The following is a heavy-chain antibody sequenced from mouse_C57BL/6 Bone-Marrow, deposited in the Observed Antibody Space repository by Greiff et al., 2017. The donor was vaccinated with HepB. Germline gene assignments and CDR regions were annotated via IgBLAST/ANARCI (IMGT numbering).Heavy chain of an antibody. Sequence: EVQLQQSGPELVKPGASVKISCKASGYTFTDYYMNWVKQSHGKSLEWIGDINPNNGGTSYNQKFKGKATLTVDKSSSTAYMELRSLTSEDSAVYYCARRHLGYFDVWGTGTTVTVSS. V-gene: IGHV1-26*01. J-gene: IGHJ1*03. CDR3: ARRHLGYFDV. CDR1: GYTFTDYY. CDR2: INPNNGGT.